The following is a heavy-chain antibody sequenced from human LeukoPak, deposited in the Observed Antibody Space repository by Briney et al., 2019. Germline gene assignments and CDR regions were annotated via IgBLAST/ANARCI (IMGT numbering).Heavy chain of an antibody. V-gene: IGHV3-7*01. CDR3: ARDDYGGTKY. CDR1: GFTFSNYW. D-gene: IGHD4/OR15-4a*01. J-gene: IGHJ4*02. Sequence: VGSLRLSCAASGFTFSNYWMSWVRRAPGKGLEWVANIKQDGSEKYYVDSVKGRFTISRDNAKNSLYLQMNSLRAEDTALYYCARDDYGGTKYWGQGTLVTVSS. CDR2: IKQDGSEK.